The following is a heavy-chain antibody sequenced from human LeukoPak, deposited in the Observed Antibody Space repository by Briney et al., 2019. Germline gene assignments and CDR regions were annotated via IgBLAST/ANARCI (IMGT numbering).Heavy chain of an antibody. Sequence: SETLSLTCAVYGGSFSGYYWSWIRQPPGKGLEWIGEINHSGCTNYNPSLKSRVTISVDTSKNQFSLKLSSVTAADTAVYYCARGPGIAVAGTSYYFDYWGQGTLVTVSS. CDR1: GGSFSGYY. CDR2: INHSGCT. CDR3: ARGPGIAVAGTSYYFDY. J-gene: IGHJ4*02. V-gene: IGHV4-34*01. D-gene: IGHD6-19*01.